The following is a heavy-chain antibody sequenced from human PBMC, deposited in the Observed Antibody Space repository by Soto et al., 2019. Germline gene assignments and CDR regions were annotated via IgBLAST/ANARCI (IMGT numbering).Heavy chain of an antibody. CDR1: GFTFSSYA. Sequence: HPGGSLRLSCAASGFTFSSYAMSWVRQAPGKGLEWVSAISGSGGSTYYADSVKGRFTISRDNSKNTLYLQMNSLRAEDTAVYYCAKGTHAAMANFDFWGQGTLVTVSS. CDR2: ISGSGGST. J-gene: IGHJ4*02. CDR3: AKGTHAAMANFDF. V-gene: IGHV3-23*01. D-gene: IGHD5-18*01.